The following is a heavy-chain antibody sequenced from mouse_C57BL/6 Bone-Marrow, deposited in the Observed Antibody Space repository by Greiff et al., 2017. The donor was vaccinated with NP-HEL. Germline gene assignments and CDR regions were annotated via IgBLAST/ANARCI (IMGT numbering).Heavy chain of an antibody. CDR1: GYTFTSYW. CDR2: IDPSDSET. V-gene: IGHV1-52*01. D-gene: IGHD1-1*01. CDR3: ARGGYYYGSSPFAY. Sequence: VQLQQPGAELVRPGSSVKLSCKASGYTFTSYWMHWVKQRPIQGLEWIGNIDPSDSETHYNQKFKDKATLTVDKSSSTAYMQLSSLTSEDSAVYYCARGGYYYGSSPFAYWGQGTLVTVSA. J-gene: IGHJ3*01.